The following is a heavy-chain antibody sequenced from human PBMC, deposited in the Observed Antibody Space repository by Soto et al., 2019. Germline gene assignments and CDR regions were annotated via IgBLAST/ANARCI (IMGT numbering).Heavy chain of an antibody. CDR3: AKAGRFLEWSYFHGMDV. J-gene: IGHJ6*02. V-gene: IGHV3-23*01. Sequence: APGKGLEWVSAISGSGGSTYDADSVKGRFTISRDNSKNTLYLQMNSLRVEDTAVYYCAKAGRFLEWSYFHGMDVWGQGTAVTVSS. CDR2: ISGSGGST. D-gene: IGHD3-3*01.